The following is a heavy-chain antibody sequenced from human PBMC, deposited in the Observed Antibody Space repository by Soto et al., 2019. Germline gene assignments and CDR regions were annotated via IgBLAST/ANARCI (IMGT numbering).Heavy chain of an antibody. D-gene: IGHD6-6*01. V-gene: IGHV3-30-3*01. CDR2: ITYDGSNK. Sequence: GGSLRLSCAASGFTXSSYAIHWVRQAPGKGLEWVSVITYDGSNKFYADSVKGRFTISRDNSKNTVYLQMSSLRGEDTAVYYCARARSTSSYFEYWGQGTLVTVSS. CDR3: ARARSTSSYFEY. CDR1: GFTXSSYA. J-gene: IGHJ4*02.